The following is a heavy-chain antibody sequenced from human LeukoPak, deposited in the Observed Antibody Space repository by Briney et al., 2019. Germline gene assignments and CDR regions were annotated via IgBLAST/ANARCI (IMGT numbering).Heavy chain of an antibody. CDR3: AREGRMSGYDPFDY. CDR2: IYYSGST. Sequence: PSDTLSLTCTVSGGSISSYYWSWIRQPPGKGLEWIGYIYYSGSTNYNPSLKSRVTISVDTSKNQFSLKLSSVTAADTAVYYCAREGRMSGYDPFDYWGQGTLVTVSS. CDR1: GGSISSYY. J-gene: IGHJ4*02. D-gene: IGHD5-12*01. V-gene: IGHV4-59*01.